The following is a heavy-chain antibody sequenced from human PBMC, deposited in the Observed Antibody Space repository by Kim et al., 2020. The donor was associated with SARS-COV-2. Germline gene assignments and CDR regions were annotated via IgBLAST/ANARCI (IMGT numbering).Heavy chain of an antibody. Sequence: SETLSLTCTVSGGSISSYYWSWIRQPPGKGLEWIGYIYYSGSTNYNPSLKSRVTISVDTSKNQFSLKLSSVTAADTAVYYCARGNLSQQRFDPWGQGTLVTVSS. CDR2: IYYSGST. V-gene: IGHV4-59*13. J-gene: IGHJ5*02. D-gene: IGHD6-13*01. CDR1: GGSISSYY. CDR3: ARGNLSQQRFDP.